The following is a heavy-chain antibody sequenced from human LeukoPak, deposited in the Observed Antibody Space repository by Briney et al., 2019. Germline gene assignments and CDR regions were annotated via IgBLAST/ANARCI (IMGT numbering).Heavy chain of an antibody. J-gene: IGHJ4*02. CDR3: AKEYGYNSKAPFDY. V-gene: IGHV3-30-3*01. Sequence: GGSLRLSCAASGFTFSSYAMHWVRQAPGKGLEWVAVISYDGSNKYYADSVKGRFTISRDNSKNTLYLQMNSLRAEDTAVYYCAKEYGYNSKAPFDYWGQGTLVTVSS. D-gene: IGHD5-24*01. CDR2: ISYDGSNK. CDR1: GFTFSSYA.